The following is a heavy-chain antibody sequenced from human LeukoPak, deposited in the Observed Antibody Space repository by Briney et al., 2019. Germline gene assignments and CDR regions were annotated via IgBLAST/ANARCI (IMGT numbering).Heavy chain of an antibody. CDR3: AKGQSGFDY. Sequence: QPGGALRLSCAASGFTFSNYGMSWVRQAPGKGLEWVSGISNSGGSTHYADSVKGRFSISRDNSKNTLYLQMNSLRAEDTAVYYCAKGQSGFDYWGQGTLVTVSS. V-gene: IGHV3-23*01. CDR2: ISNSGGST. CDR1: GFTFSNYG. J-gene: IGHJ4*02.